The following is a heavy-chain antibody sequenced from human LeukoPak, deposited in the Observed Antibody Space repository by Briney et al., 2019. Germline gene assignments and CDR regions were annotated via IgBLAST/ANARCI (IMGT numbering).Heavy chain of an antibody. CDR1: GFTFSNAW. J-gene: IGHJ4*02. D-gene: IGHD3-9*01. CDR2: IKSKTDGGTI. CDR3: AKDLTGYYDY. Sequence: GSLRLSCAASGFTFSNAWMSWVRQAPGKGLEWVGRIKSKTDGGTIDYAAPVKGRFTISRDDSKNTLYLQMNSLRAEDTAVYYCAKDLTGYYDYWGQGTLVTVSS. V-gene: IGHV3-15*01.